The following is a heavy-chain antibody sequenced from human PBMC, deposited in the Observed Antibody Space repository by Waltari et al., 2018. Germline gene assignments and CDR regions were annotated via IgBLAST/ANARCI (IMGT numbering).Heavy chain of an antibody. Sequence: EVQLVESGGGLVLPGGSLRLSCEASGFTFSYYRMNWVRQAPGKGRGWVSEISSTSSTIYYAESGKGRFTSSRDNAKNSLFLQMNSLRAEDTGVYFCARGDSSLYYFDYWGQGTLVTVSS. J-gene: IGHJ4*02. CDR3: ARGDSSLYYFDY. D-gene: IGHD6-13*01. CDR1: GFTFSYYR. CDR2: ISSTSSTI. V-gene: IGHV3-48*01.